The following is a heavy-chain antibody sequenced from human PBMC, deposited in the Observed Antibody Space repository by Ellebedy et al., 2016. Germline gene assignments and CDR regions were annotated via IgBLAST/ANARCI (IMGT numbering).Heavy chain of an antibody. Sequence: LRLSCAVSGFTVSSNYMSWVRQHPGKGLEWIGYIYYSGSTYYNPSLKSRVTISVDTSKNQFSLKLSSVTAADTAVYYCARFKIAVAAAELDYWGQGTPVTVSS. CDR2: IYYSGST. CDR1: GFTVSSNY. V-gene: IGHV4-31*02. CDR3: ARFKIAVAAAELDY. D-gene: IGHD6-19*01. J-gene: IGHJ4*02.